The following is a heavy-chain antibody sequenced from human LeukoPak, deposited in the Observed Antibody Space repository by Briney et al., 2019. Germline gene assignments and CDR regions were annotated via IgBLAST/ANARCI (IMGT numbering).Heavy chain of an antibody. CDR1: GVSISSGSYY. CDR3: ARGPHCSGGSCYSPYYYYYMDV. V-gene: IGHV4-61*02. J-gene: IGHJ6*03. CDR2: IYTSGST. D-gene: IGHD2-15*01. Sequence: PSQTLSLTCTVSGVSISSGSYYWSWIRQPAGKGLEWIGRIYTSGSTNYNPSLKSRVTISVDTSKNQFSLKLSSVTAADTAVYYCARGPHCSGGSCYSPYYYYYMDVWGKGTTVTVSS.